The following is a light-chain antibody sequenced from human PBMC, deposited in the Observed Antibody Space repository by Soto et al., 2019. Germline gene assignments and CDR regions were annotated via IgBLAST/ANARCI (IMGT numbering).Light chain of an antibody. CDR3: SSYTSSGTTLVV. V-gene: IGLV2-14*01. J-gene: IGLJ2*01. Sequence: QSALTQPPSASGSPGQSVTISCTGTSSDVGKYDYVSWFQHHPGKAPKLMIYAVSNRPSGVSRRFSGSKSGNTASLTISGLQAEDEADYYCSSYTSSGTTLVVFGGGTKLTVL. CDR1: SSDVGKYDY. CDR2: AVS.